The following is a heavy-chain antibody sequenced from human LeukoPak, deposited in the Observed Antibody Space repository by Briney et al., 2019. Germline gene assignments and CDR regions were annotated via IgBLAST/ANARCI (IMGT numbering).Heavy chain of an antibody. J-gene: IGHJ4*02. CDR1: GFTFTTYW. CDR3: ARGGNYGSFDY. CDR2: IKQDGNDK. D-gene: IGHD1-7*01. Sequence: GGSLRLSCAASGFTFTTYWMTWVRQAPGKGLEWVANIKQDGNDKYYVDSVKGRFTISRDNAKNSLHLQMSSLRGEDTAVYYCARGGNYGSFDYWGQGALVIVSS. V-gene: IGHV3-7*01.